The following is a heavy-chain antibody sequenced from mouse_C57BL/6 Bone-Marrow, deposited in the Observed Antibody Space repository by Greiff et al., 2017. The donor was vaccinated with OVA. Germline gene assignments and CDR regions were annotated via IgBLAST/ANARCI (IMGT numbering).Heavy chain of an antibody. CDR3: AISYYGSTGGY. J-gene: IGHJ4*01. CDR1: GYTFTSYW. Sequence: QVQLQQPGAELVMPGASVKLSCKASGYTFTSYWMHWVKQRPGQGLEWIGEIDPSDSYTNYNQKFKGKSTLTVDKSSSTAYMQLSSLTSEDSAVYYCAISYYGSTGGYWGQGTSVTVSS. D-gene: IGHD1-1*01. CDR2: IDPSDSYT. V-gene: IGHV1-69*01.